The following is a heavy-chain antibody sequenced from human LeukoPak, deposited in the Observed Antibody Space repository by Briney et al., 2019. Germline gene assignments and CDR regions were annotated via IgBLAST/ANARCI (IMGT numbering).Heavy chain of an antibody. CDR1: GFTFSSYA. V-gene: IGHV3-23*01. Sequence: GGSLRLSCVASGFTFSSYAMSWVRRAPGKGLEWVSAISGSGGGTYYADSVKGRFTMSRDNSKNTLHLQMNSLSAEDTAVYYCAKDRKWGSGWYAVDSWGQGTLVTVSS. J-gene: IGHJ4*02. CDR3: AKDRKWGSGWYAVDS. CDR2: ISGSGGGT. D-gene: IGHD6-19*01.